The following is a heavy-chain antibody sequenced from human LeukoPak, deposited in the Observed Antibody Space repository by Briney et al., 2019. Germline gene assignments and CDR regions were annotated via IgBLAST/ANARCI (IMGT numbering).Heavy chain of an antibody. CDR3: ARNPSGYSSSFDY. D-gene: IGHD6-6*01. J-gene: IGHJ4*02. CDR1: GFSLSTSGEC. Sequence: SAPTLSNPTQTLTLTSTFSGFSLSTSGECVNWIRQPPGKALEWPARIDWDDDKYYSRSLKTRLTSSKDTSKNQVVLTMTNMDPVDTATYYCARNPSGYSSSFDYWGQGTLVTVSS. V-gene: IGHV2-70*11. CDR2: IDWDDDK.